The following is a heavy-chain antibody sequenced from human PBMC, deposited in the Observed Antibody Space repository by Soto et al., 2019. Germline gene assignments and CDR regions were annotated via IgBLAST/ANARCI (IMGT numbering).Heavy chain of an antibody. J-gene: IGHJ5*02. CDR3: VKGHLFVDR. CDR2: IKPDGSDT. V-gene: IGHV3-7*01. D-gene: IGHD3-10*02. Sequence: EVQLVESGGDLVQPGGSLRLSCAASGFPFSSYWMTWVRRAPGKGLQWVASIKPDGSDTYYLDSVRGRFTVSRDNARNSVYLQMNSLGVDDTALYQCVKGHLFVDRWGQGALAIVTS. CDR1: GFPFSSYW.